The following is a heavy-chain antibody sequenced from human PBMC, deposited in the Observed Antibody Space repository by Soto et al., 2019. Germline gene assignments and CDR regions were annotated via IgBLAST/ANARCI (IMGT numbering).Heavy chain of an antibody. J-gene: IGHJ4*02. CDR2: ISYDGSNK. CDR3: ARGPVYSGSYYSY. V-gene: IGHV3-30-3*01. CDR1: GFTFSSYA. Sequence: GGSLRLSCAASGFTFSSYAMHWVRQAPGKGLEWVAVISYDGSNKYYADSVKGRFTISRDNSKNTLYLQMNSLRAEDTAVYYCARGPVYSGSYYSYWGQGTLVTVSS. D-gene: IGHD1-26*01.